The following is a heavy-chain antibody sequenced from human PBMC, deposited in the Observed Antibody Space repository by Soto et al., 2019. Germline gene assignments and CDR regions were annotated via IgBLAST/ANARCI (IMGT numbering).Heavy chain of an antibody. CDR3: ARGGGVRYDIYYFDY. CDR2: ISYDGSNK. V-gene: IGHV3-30-3*01. J-gene: IGHJ4*02. CDR1: GFTFSSYA. D-gene: IGHD1-1*01. Sequence: QVQLVESGGGVVQPGRSLRLSCAASGFTFSSYAMHWVRQAPGKGLEWVAVISYDGSNKYYADSVKGRFTISRDNSKNPLYLQMNSLRAEDTAVYYCARGGGVRYDIYYFDYWGQGTLVTVSS.